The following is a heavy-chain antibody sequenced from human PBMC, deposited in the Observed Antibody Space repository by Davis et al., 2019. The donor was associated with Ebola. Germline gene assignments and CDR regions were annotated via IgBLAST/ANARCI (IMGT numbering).Heavy chain of an antibody. Sequence: PGGSLRLSCAASGFTFSSYAMSWVRQAPGKGLECVSAISGSGGSTYYADSVKGRFTISRDNSKNTLYLQMNSLRAEDTAVYYCAKAMQVATIIDYWGQGTLVTVSS. J-gene: IGHJ4*02. CDR2: ISGSGGST. V-gene: IGHV3-23*01. CDR3: AKAMQVATIIDY. CDR1: GFTFSSYA. D-gene: IGHD5-12*01.